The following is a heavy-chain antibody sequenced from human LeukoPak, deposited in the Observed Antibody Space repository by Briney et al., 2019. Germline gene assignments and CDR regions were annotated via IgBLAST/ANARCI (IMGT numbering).Heavy chain of an antibody. CDR1: GFSFSRSS. CDR3: AREYYYDEDAGNY. J-gene: IGHJ4*02. Sequence: GGPLRLSCAASGFSFSRSSMGWVRQAPGKGLEWVSSITASSTYKYYADSVKGRFTISRDNVEKSVSLQMNSLRAEDTAVYYCAREYYYDEDAGNYWGQGTLVTVSS. CDR2: ITASSTYK. D-gene: IGHD3-22*01. V-gene: IGHV3-21*01.